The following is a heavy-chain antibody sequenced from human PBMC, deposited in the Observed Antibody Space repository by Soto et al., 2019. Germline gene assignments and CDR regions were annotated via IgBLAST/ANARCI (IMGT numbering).Heavy chain of an antibody. Sequence: GRSLRLSCASSEFTFNTYTMTWVRQAPGKGLEWVSSITRSSNYIYYADSVKGRFTISRDNAKNSLYLQMNSLRAEDTAVYYCVRDLGLWFGELSYYFDYWGQGTLVTGSS. CDR1: EFTFNTYT. J-gene: IGHJ4*02. CDR2: ITRSSNYI. D-gene: IGHD3-10*01. V-gene: IGHV3-21*01. CDR3: VRDLGLWFGELSYYFDY.